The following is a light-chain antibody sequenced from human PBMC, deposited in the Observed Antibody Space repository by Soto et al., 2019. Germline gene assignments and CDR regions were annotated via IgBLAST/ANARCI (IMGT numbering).Light chain of an antibody. J-gene: IGKJ3*01. Sequence: DIILTQSPGTLSLSPGDRATLSCRASQSVSSSFFAWYQQRPGQAPRLLIHGVSSRATGIPDRFIGSGSGTDFTLTINRLEPEDFALYFCPQYGSAPFTFGPGTKLEIK. CDR2: GVS. V-gene: IGKV3-20*01. CDR3: PQYGSAPFT. CDR1: QSVSSSF.